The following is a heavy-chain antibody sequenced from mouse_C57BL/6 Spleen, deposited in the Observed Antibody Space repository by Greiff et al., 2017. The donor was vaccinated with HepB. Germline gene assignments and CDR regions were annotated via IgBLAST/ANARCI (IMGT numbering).Heavy chain of an antibody. J-gene: IGHJ2*01. D-gene: IGHD1-1*01. CDR3: ARWAITTVVDYFDY. V-gene: IGHV1-26*01. CDR2: INPNNGGT. Sequence: VQLQQSGPELVKPGASVKISCKASGYTFTDYYMNWVKQSHGKSLEWIGDINPNNGGTSYNQKFKGKATLTVDKSSSTAYMELRSLTSEDSAVYYCARWAITTVVDYFDYWGQGTTLTVSS. CDR1: GYTFTDYY.